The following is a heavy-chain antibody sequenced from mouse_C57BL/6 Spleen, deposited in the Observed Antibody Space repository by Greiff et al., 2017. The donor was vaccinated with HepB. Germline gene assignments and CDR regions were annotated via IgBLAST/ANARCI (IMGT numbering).Heavy chain of an antibody. J-gene: IGHJ3*01. Sequence: QVQLQQSGAELVRPGTSVKVSCKASGYAFTNYLIEWVKQRPGQGLEWIGVINPGSGGTNYNEKFKGKATLTADKSSSTAYMQLRSLTSEDSAVYFCARTPDSSGYVYWGQGTLVTVSA. V-gene: IGHV1-54*01. CDR3: ARTPDSSGYVY. D-gene: IGHD3-2*02. CDR2: INPGSGGT. CDR1: GYAFTNYL.